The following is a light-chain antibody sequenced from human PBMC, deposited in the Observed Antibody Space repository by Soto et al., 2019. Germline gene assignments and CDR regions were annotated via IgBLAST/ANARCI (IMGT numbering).Light chain of an antibody. CDR1: QNIRNY. J-gene: IGKJ1*01. CDR3: QQSYSSPWT. CDR2: AAS. V-gene: IGKV1-39*01. Sequence: DLQMTQSPSSLSASLPDRVSIXXRASQNIRNYLNWYQQKPGRAPKLXIYAASSLQSGVPSRFSGGGSGTDFTLTITSLQPEDFATYYCQQSYSSPWTFGQGTKVDIK.